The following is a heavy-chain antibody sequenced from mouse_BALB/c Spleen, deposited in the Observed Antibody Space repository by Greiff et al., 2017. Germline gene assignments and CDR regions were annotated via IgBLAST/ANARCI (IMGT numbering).Heavy chain of an antibody. V-gene: IGHV1S29*02. Sequence: EVQLQQSGPELVKPGASVKISCKASGYTFTDYNMHWVKQSHGKSLEWIGYIYPYNGGTGYNQKFKSKATLTVDNSSSTAYMELRSLTSEDSAVYYCARNRDRTGYFDVWGAGTTVTVSS. CDR3: ARNRDRTGYFDV. D-gene: IGHD2-14*01. J-gene: IGHJ1*01. CDR2: IYPYNGGT. CDR1: GYTFTDYN.